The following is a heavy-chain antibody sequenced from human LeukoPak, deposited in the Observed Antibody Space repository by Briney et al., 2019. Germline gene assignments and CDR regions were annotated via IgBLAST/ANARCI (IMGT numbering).Heavy chain of an antibody. D-gene: IGHD4-17*01. J-gene: IGHJ6*02. CDR3: ASANYGDYLFYYYYGMDV. V-gene: IGHV3-74*01. Sequence: PGGSLRLSCAASGFTFSSYWMHWVRQAPGKGLVWVSCINSDGSSTSYADSVKGRFTISRDNAKNTLYLQMNSLRAEDTAVYYCASANYGDYLFYYYYGMDVWGQGTTVTVSS. CDR1: GFTFSSYW. CDR2: INSDGSST.